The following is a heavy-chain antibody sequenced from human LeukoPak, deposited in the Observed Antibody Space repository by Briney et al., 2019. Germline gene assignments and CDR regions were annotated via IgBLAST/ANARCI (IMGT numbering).Heavy chain of an antibody. D-gene: IGHD5-12*01. CDR1: GFTFSSYG. J-gene: IGHJ4*02. CDR3: AKDLGKVATISY. V-gene: IGHV3-30*02. CDR2: IRYDGSNK. Sequence: GGSLRLSCAASGFTFSSYGMHWVRQAPGKGLEWVAFIRYDGSNKYYADSVKGRFTISRDNSKNTLYLQMNSLRAEDTAVYYCAKDLGKVATISYWGQGTRVTVSS.